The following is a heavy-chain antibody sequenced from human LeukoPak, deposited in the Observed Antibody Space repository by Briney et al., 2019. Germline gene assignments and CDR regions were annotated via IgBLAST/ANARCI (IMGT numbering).Heavy chain of an antibody. CDR3: AREGIQLWLLSRDRSGVIDP. CDR1: GGSFSGYY. D-gene: IGHD5-18*01. CDR2: INHSGST. Sequence: PSETLSLTCAVYGGSFSGYYWSWIRQPPGKGLEWIGEINHSGSTNYDPSLKSRVTISVDTSKNQFSLKLSSVTAADTAVYYCAREGIQLWLLSRDRSGVIDPWGQGTLVTVSS. V-gene: IGHV4-34*01. J-gene: IGHJ5*02.